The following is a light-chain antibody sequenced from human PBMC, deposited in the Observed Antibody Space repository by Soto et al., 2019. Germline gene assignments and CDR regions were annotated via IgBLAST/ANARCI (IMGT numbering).Light chain of an antibody. CDR3: MLYMGGGLVV. V-gene: IGLV8-61*01. Sequence: QAVVTQEPSFSVSPGGRVTLTCGLTSGSVSTTYYPSWYQQTPGQAPCTLIYSTNIRSSGVPDRFSGSILGNKAALTITGAQADDESDYHCMLYMGGGLVVFGGGTQLTVL. CDR2: STN. CDR1: SGSVSTTYY. J-gene: IGLJ2*01.